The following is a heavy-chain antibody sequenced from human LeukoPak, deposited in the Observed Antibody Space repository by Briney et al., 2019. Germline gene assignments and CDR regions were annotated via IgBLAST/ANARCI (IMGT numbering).Heavy chain of an antibody. V-gene: IGHV3-21*01. CDR1: GFTFSSYS. D-gene: IGHD4-17*01. CDR2: ISSSSSYI. J-gene: IGHJ4*02. Sequence: TGESLRLSCAASGFTFSSYSMNWVRQAPGKGLEWVSSISSSSSYIYYADSVKGRFTISRDNAKNSLYLQMNSLRAEDTAVYYCARVNGDYGVYFDYWGQGTLVTVSS. CDR3: ARVNGDYGVYFDY.